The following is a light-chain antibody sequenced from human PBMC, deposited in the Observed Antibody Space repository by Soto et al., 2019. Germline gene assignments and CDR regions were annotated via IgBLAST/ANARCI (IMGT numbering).Light chain of an antibody. CDR2: GAS. V-gene: IGKV3-20*01. CDR3: QRYGS. J-gene: IGKJ1*01. CDR1: QSVSSSH. Sequence: EIVLTQSPGTLSLSPGERATLSCRASQSVSSSHLAWYQQKPGQAPRLLIYGASSRATGIPDRFSGSGSGTDFPLTISRLEPEDFAVYYCQRYGSFGQGTKVEIK.